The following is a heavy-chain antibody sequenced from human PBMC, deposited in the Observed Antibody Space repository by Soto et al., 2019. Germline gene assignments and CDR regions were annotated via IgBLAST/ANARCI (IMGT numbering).Heavy chain of an antibody. V-gene: IGHV4-31*03. D-gene: IGHD3-10*01. J-gene: IGHJ6*02. CDR3: ARDGSYYNGAWADYYGMDV. Sequence: PSETLSLTCTVSGGSISSGGYYWSWIRQHPGKGLEWIGYIYYSGSTYYNPSLKSRVTISVDTSKNQFSLKLSSVTAADTAVYYCARDGSYYNGAWADYYGMDVWGQGTTVTVS. CDR1: GGSISSGGYY. CDR2: IYYSGST.